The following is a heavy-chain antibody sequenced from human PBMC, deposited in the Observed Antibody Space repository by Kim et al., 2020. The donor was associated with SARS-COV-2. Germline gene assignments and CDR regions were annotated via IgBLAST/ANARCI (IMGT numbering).Heavy chain of an antibody. CDR2: IYYSGSA. V-gene: IGHV4-59*01. CDR3: ARGDKWGWGGYFDL. Sequence: SETLSLTCTVSGGSISSYYWSWIRQPPGKGLEWFGYIYYSGSANYNPSLKSRVTISVDTSKNQFSLKLSSVTAADTAVYYCARGDKWGWGGYFDLWGRGT. CDR1: GGSISSYY. D-gene: IGHD7-27*01. J-gene: IGHJ2*01.